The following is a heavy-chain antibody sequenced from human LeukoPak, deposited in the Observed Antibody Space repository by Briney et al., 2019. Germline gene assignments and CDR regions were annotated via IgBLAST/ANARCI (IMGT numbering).Heavy chain of an antibody. J-gene: IGHJ4*02. CDR2: IYTSGST. Sequence: SETLSLTCTVSGGSISSYYWSWIRQPAGKGLEWIGRIYTSGSTNYNPSLKSRVTMSVDTSKNQFSLKLSSVTAADTAVYYGARVPVDDFWSGYYVNYWGQGTLVTVSS. CDR1: GGSISSYY. D-gene: IGHD3-3*01. V-gene: IGHV4-4*07. CDR3: ARVPVDDFWSGYYVNY.